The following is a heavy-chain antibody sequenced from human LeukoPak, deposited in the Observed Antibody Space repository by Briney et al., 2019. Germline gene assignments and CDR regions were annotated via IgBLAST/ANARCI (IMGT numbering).Heavy chain of an antibody. CDR2: FDPEDGET. Sequence: ASVKVSCTVSGYTLTELSMHWVRQAPGKGLEWMGGFDPEDGETIYAQKFQGRVTITADESTSTAYMELSSLRSEDTAVYYCARDRDGYNTYFDYWGQGTLVTVSS. CDR3: ARDRDGYNTYFDY. J-gene: IGHJ4*02. V-gene: IGHV1-24*01. D-gene: IGHD5-24*01. CDR1: GYTLTELS.